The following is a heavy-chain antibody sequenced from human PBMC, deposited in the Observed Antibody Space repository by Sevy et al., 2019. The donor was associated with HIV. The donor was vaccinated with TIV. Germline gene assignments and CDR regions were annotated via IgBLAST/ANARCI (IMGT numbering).Heavy chain of an antibody. V-gene: IGHV1-69*13. CDR3: AADHGVASKYYYYMAV. CDR1: GGTFSSYP. D-gene: IGHD3-3*01. CDR2: IIPIFGTT. J-gene: IGHJ6*03. Sequence: ASVKVSCKASGGTFSSYPISWVRQAPGQGREWMGRIIPIFGTTNYAQKFQARVTITADEATSTSYMEQWSLRAEDTAEYYCAADHGVASKYYYYMAVWGEGTTVTVSS.